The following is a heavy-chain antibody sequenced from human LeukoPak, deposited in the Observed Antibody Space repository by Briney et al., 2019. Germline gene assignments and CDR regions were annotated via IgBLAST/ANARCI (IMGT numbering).Heavy chain of an antibody. CDR3: AGHYYDSSGYYYDY. J-gene: IGHJ4*02. CDR2: IYYSGST. D-gene: IGHD3-22*01. CDR1: GGSISSYY. V-gene: IGHV4-59*01. Sequence: SETLSLTCTVSGGSISSYYWSWIRQPPGKGLEWIGYIYYSGSTNYNPSLKSRVTISVDTSKNQFSLKLSSVTAADTAVYYCAGHYYDSSGYYYDYWGQETLVTVSS.